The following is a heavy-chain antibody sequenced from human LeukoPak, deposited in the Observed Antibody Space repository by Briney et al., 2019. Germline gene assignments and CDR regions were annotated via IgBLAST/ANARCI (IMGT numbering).Heavy chain of an antibody. V-gene: IGHV5-51*01. D-gene: IGHD3-22*01. J-gene: IGHJ5*02. CDR3: ARRYYYDSSGYYWFDP. Sequence: GESLKISCKGSGYSFTSYWIGWVRPMPGKGLEWMGIIYPGDSDTRYSPSFQGQVTISADKSISTAYLQWSSLKASDTAMYYCARRYYYDSSGYYWFDPWGQGTLVTVSS. CDR2: IYPGDSDT. CDR1: GYSFTSYW.